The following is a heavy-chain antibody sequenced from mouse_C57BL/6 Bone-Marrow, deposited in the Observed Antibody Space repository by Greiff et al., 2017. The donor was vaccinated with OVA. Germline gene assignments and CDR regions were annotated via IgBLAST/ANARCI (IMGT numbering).Heavy chain of an antibody. V-gene: IGHV1-72*01. Sequence: QVQLQQPGAELVKPGASVKLSCKASGYTFTSYWMHWVKQRPGRGLEWIGRIDPNSGGTKYNEKFKSKATLTVDKPASTAFMLLSSLTSEDSAVYYCARESKLGREGPFDYWGQGTTLTVSS. CDR2: IDPNSGGT. J-gene: IGHJ2*01. CDR1: GYTFTSYW. D-gene: IGHD4-1*01. CDR3: ARESKLGREGPFDY.